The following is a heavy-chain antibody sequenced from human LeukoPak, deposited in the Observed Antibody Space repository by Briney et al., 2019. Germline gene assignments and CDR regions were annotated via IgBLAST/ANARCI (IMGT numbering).Heavy chain of an antibody. CDR2: ISSSSRYI. V-gene: IGHV3-21*01. J-gene: IGHJ4*01. Sequence: GGSLRLSCAASGFTFSTCTINWVRQAPGKGLEWVSSISSSSRYIYYADSVKGRFTISRDNAKNSLYLQMNSLRAEDTAVYYCARDEYSYGFFHYWGHGTLVTVS. CDR1: GFTFSTCT. D-gene: IGHD5-18*01. CDR3: ARDEYSYGFFHY.